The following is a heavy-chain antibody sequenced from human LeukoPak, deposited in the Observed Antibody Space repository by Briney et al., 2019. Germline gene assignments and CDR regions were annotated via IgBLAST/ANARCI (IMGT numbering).Heavy chain of an antibody. CDR3: ASGPKPYYDRGDAFDI. V-gene: IGHV4-39*01. Sequence: ASETLSLTCTVSGDSTSSDNYYGGWVRQPPGKGLEWIVSIYYSGSTYYNPSLKSRVTISVDTSKNQFSLKLSSVTAADTAVYYCASGPKPYYDRGDAFDIWGQGTMVTVSS. CDR2: IYYSGST. CDR1: GDSTSSDNYY. J-gene: IGHJ3*02. D-gene: IGHD3-22*01.